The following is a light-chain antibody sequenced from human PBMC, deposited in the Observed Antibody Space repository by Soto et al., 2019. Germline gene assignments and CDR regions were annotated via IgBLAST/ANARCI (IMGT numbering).Light chain of an antibody. J-gene: IGKJ5*01. Sequence: DIWMTQSPSLLSASTGDRVTMTCRASQGINSWLAWYQQKPGKAPKLLIYAASNLQSGVPSRFSGGGSGTDFTLIINSLQPEDFATYYCQQSYSVPITFGQGTRLEIK. CDR1: QGINSW. CDR2: AAS. V-gene: IGKV1-12*01. CDR3: QQSYSVPIT.